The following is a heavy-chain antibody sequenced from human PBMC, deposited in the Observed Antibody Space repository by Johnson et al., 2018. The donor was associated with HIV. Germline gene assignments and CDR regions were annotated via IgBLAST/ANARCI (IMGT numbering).Heavy chain of an antibody. V-gene: IGHV3-11*01. J-gene: IGHJ3*02. CDR3: ASPLIAAGEGAFDS. CDR2: ISSSGSTI. D-gene: IGHD6-13*01. Sequence: QVQLVESGGGLVKPGGSLRLSCAASGFTFSDYYMSWIRQAPGKGLEWVSYISSSGSTIYYADSVKGRFTVSRDNAKNSLYLQMNSLKADDTAVYYCASPLIAAGEGAFDSWGQGTMVTVSS. CDR1: GFTFSDYY.